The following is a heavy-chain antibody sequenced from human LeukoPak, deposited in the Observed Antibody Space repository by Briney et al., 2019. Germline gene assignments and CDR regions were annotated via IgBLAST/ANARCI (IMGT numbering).Heavy chain of an antibody. CDR2: INPNSGGT. CDR3: ARPHFSSTSCQRRGDWFDP. CDR1: GYTFTGYY. Sequence: ASVKVSCKASGYTFTGYYMHWVRQAPGQGLEWMGWINPNSGGTNYAQKFQGRVTMTRDTSISTAYMELSRLRSDDTAVYYCARPHFSSTSCQRRGDWFDPWGQGTLVTVSS. J-gene: IGHJ5*02. V-gene: IGHV1-2*02. D-gene: IGHD2-2*01.